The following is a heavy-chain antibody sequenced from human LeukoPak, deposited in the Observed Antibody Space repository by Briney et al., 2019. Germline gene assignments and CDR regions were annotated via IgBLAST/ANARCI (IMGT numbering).Heavy chain of an antibody. CDR1: GGTFSSYA. J-gene: IGHJ6*03. CDR3: ARDREEGYSSSSGPYYYYMDV. CDR2: IIPIFGTA. Sequence: SVKVSCKASGGTFSSYAISWVRQAPGQGLEWMGGIIPIFGTANYAQKFQGRVTITTDESTSTAYMELSSLRSEDTAVYYCARDREEGYSSSSGPYYYYMDVWGKGTTVTVS. V-gene: IGHV1-69*05. D-gene: IGHD6-6*01.